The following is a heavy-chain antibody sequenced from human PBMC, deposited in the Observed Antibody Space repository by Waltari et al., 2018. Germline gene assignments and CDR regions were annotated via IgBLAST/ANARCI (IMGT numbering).Heavy chain of an antibody. CDR1: GGSVSSGSFS. CDR3: ARGFGVDFDY. Sequence: QVQLQESGPGLVKPSETLSLPCPVSGGSVSSGSFSWSWIRQPPGKGMEWIGYIYYSGSTNYNPSLKSRVTISVDTSKNQFSLKLSSVTAADTAVYYCARGFGVDFDYWGQGTLVTVSS. CDR2: IYYSGST. V-gene: IGHV4-61*01. J-gene: IGHJ4*02. D-gene: IGHD3-3*01.